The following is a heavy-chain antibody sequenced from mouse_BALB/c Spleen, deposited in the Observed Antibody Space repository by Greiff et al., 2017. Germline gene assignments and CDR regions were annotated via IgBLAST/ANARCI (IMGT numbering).Heavy chain of an antibody. J-gene: IGHJ4*01. Sequence: QVQLKQPGAELVKPGASVKLSCKASGYTFTSYYMYWVKQRPGQGLEWIGGINPSNGGTNFNEKFKSKATLTVDKSASTAYMQLSSLTSEDSAVYYCTRSYGNYAMDYWCQGTSVTVSS. CDR2: INPSNGGT. V-gene: IGHV1S81*02. D-gene: IGHD2-10*02. CDR1: GYTFTSYY. CDR3: TRSYGNYAMDY.